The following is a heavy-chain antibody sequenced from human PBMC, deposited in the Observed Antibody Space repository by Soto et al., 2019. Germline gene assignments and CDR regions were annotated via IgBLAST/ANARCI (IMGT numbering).Heavy chain of an antibody. CDR2: IFYTGST. CDR3: TRVGGYYGDYPNFDY. V-gene: IGHV4-59*01. J-gene: IGHJ4*02. CDR1: GSSISSYY. Sequence: PSETRSLTCRVSGSSISSYYWSWLRQPPGRGLEWIGNIFYTGSTNYHPSLKSRVIMSVESSKMQFSLRLNSVTAADTAVYYCTRVGGYYGDYPNFDYWGQGALVTVSS. D-gene: IGHD4-17*01.